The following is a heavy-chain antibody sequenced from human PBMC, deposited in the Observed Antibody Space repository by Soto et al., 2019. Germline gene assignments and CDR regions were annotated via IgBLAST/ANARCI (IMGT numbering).Heavy chain of an antibody. D-gene: IGHD3-9*01. CDR2: INPNSGGT. V-gene: IGHV1-2*04. CDR1: GYTFSNFA. CDR3: ARAGDILTGYIDY. J-gene: IGHJ4*02. Sequence: ASVKVSCKASGYTFSNFAMHWVRQAPGQGLEWMGWINPNSGGTNYAQKFQGWVTMTRDTSISTAYMELSRLRSDDTAVYYCARAGDILTGYIDYWGQGTLVTVSS.